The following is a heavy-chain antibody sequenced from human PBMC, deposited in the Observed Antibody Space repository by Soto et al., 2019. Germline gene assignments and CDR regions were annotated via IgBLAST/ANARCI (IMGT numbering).Heavy chain of an antibody. V-gene: IGHV3-23*01. CDR2: ISGTGGGT. CDR1: GFTFWTYS. D-gene: IGHD3-22*01. CDR3: ARHPPPGYYYDSSGYYGYFQH. J-gene: IGHJ1*01. Sequence: PGGSLRLSCAASGFTFWTYSISWVRQAPGKGLEWVSVISGTGGGTSYADSVKGRFTIARDNSKNTLYLQMKSLGVEDTAVYYCARHPPPGYYYDSSGYYGYFQHWGQGTPVTVSS.